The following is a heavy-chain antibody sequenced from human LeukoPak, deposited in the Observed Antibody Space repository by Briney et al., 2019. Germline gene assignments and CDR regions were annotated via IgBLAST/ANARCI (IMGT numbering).Heavy chain of an antibody. CDR2: ISAYNGNT. J-gene: IGHJ4*02. Sequence: ASVKVSCKASGYTFTSYGISWVRQAPGQGLERMGWISAYNGNTNYAQKLQGRVTMTTDTSTSTAYMELRSLRSDDKAVYYCARDNKADIVATSGSFDYWGQGTLVTVSS. CDR3: ARDNKADIVATSGSFDY. CDR1: GYTFTSYG. V-gene: IGHV1-18*01. D-gene: IGHD5-12*01.